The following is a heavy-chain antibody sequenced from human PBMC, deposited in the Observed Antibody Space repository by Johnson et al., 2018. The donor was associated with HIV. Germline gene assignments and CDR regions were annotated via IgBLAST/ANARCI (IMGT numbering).Heavy chain of an antibody. CDR2: IGTAGDT. Sequence: VQVVESGGGLVQPGGSLRLSCAASGFTFSTHDMHWVRQASGKGLEWVSAIGTAGDTYYPGSVKGRFTISRENAKNSLYLQMDNLRVEDTAMYYCARDGVYSSPWDAFDIWGQGTMVTVSS. V-gene: IGHV3-13*01. D-gene: IGHD6-19*01. J-gene: IGHJ3*02. CDR1: GFTFSTHD. CDR3: ARDGVYSSPWDAFDI.